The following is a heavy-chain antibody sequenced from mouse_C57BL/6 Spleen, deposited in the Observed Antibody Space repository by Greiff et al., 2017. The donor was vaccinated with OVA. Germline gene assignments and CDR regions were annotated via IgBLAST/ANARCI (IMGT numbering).Heavy chain of an antibody. CDR2: INPNNGGT. J-gene: IGHJ1*03. CDR3: ARSTEGWYFDV. D-gene: IGHD1-1*01. V-gene: IGHV1-18*01. Sequence: EVQLQQSGPELVKPGASVNIPCKASGYTFTDYNMDWVKQSHGKSLEWIGDINPNNGGTIYNQKFKGKATLTVDKSSSTAYMELRSLTSEDTAVYYCARSTEGWYFDVWGTGTTVTVSS. CDR1: GYTFTDYN.